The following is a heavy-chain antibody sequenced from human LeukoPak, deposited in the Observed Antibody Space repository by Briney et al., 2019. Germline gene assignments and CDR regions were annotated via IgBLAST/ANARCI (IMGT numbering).Heavy chain of an antibody. CDR1: GYSISSGYY. CDR3: ARRRSTATGPGFDY. Sequence: SETLSLTCAASGYSISSGYYWGWIRQPPGKGLEWIGSIYHSGSTYYNPSLKSRVTISVDTSKNQFSLKLSSVTAADTAVYYCARRRSTATGPGFDYWGQGTLVTVSS. CDR2: IYHSGST. D-gene: IGHD4-17*01. J-gene: IGHJ4*02. V-gene: IGHV4-38-2*01.